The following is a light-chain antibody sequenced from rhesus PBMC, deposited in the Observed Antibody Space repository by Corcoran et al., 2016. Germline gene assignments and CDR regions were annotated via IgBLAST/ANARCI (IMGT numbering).Light chain of an antibody. CDR1: LSISSW. Sequence: DIQMTQSPSSLSASVGDTVTITCRASLSISSWLAWYQQKPGKAPNLLFYKASPLQSGVPSRFSGSGSGTDFTLTLSSLQYEDFATYSCQQYSNSPLFTFGPGTKLDI. CDR3: QQYSNSPLFT. V-gene: IGKV1-22*01. J-gene: IGKJ3*01. CDR2: KAS.